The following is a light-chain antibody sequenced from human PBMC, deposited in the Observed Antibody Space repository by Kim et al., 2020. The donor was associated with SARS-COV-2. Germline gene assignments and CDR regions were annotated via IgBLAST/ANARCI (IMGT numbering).Light chain of an antibody. CDR3: QQYNNWPYT. V-gene: IGKV3-15*01. J-gene: IGKJ2*01. CDR1: QSVSSY. Sequence: SVSPGERATLSCRASQSVSSYLAWYQQKPGQAPRLLIYGASTRATGIPARFSGSGSGTEFTLTISSLQSEDFAVYYCQQYNNWPYTFGQGTKLEI. CDR2: GAS.